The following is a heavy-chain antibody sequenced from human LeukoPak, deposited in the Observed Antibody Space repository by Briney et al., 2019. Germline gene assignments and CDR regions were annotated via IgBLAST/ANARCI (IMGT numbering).Heavy chain of an antibody. D-gene: IGHD1-26*01. CDR3: ARHSGIGMAQLYLDY. CDR2: VYHSGDT. CDR1: GASIGSSNW. Sequence: PSETLSLTCAVSGASIGSSNWWSWVRQPPGKGLEWIGEVYHSGDTNYNPSLRSRVTISADRSNNQFSLRLNSVTAADTAVFYCARHSGIGMAQLYLDYWGQGTLVTVSS. J-gene: IGHJ4*02. V-gene: IGHV4-4*02.